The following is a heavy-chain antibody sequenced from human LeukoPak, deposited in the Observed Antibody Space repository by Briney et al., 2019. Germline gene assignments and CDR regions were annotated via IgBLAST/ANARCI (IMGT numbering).Heavy chain of an antibody. Sequence: GGSLRLSCAASGFTFSSYGMHWVRQAPGKGLEWGAVISYDGSNKYYADSVKGRFTISRDNSKNTLYLQMNSLRAEDTAVYYCAKESGVGYKVNYYMDVWGKGTTVTVSS. V-gene: IGHV3-30*18. CDR1: GFTFSSYG. D-gene: IGHD1-1*01. CDR2: ISYDGSNK. CDR3: AKESGVGYKVNYYMDV. J-gene: IGHJ6*03.